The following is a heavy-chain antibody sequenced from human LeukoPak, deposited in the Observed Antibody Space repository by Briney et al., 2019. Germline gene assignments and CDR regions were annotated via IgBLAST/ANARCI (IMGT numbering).Heavy chain of an antibody. D-gene: IGHD4-17*01. J-gene: IGHJ5*02. CDR1: GYTFTGYY. CDR2: INPNSGGT. V-gene: IGHV1-2*02. Sequence: VASVKVSCKASGYTFTGYYMHWVRQAPGQGLEWMGWINPNSGGTNYAQKFQGRVTMTRDTSISTAYMELSRLRSDDTAVYYCARSYGDYGLGWFDPWGQGTLVTVSS. CDR3: ARSYGDYGLGWFDP.